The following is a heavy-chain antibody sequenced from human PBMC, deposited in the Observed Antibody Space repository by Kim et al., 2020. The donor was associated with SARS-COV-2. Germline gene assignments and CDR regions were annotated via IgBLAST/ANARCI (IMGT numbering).Heavy chain of an antibody. CDR3: ARKYYSDSRGFDNWIDP. V-gene: IGHV1-2*06. CDR2: INPNSGGT. Sequence: ASVKVSCKASGYTFTGYYLHWVRQAPGQGLEWMGRINPNSGGTNYAQRFQGRVTMTRDTSISTAYMELSRLTSDDTAVYYCARKYYSDSRGFDNWIDPWGQGTLVTVSS. J-gene: IGHJ5*02. CDR1: GYTFTGYY. D-gene: IGHD3-10*01.